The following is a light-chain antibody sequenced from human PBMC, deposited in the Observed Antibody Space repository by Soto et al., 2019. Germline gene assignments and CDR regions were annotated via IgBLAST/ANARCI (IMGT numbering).Light chain of an antibody. Sequence: DIQMTQSPSTLSASVGDRVTITCRASQSLNSLLAWYQQKPGRAPKLLIYDASTVESGVPSGFSGSGSGTEFTLTISSLQTDDVATYYCQQYNSYSSWTFGQGTKVEIK. V-gene: IGKV1-5*01. J-gene: IGKJ1*01. CDR3: QQYNSYSSWT. CDR1: QSLNSL. CDR2: DAS.